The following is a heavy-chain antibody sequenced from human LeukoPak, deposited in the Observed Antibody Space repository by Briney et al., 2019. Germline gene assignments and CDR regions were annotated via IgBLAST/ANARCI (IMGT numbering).Heavy chain of an antibody. V-gene: IGHV4-30-2*01. CDR3: ARGSSSNSWYFDY. J-gene: IGHJ4*02. CDR2: IYHSGST. CDR1: GGSISSGGYY. D-gene: IGHD6-13*01. Sequence: PSQTLSLTCTVSGGSISSGGYYWSWIRQPPGKGLEWIGYIYHSGSTYYNPSLKSRVTISVDRSKNQFSLQLNSVTPEDTAVYYCARGSSSNSWYFDYWGQGTLVTVSS.